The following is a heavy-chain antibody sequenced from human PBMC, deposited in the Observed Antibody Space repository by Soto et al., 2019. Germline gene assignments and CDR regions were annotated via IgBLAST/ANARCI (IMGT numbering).Heavy chain of an antibody. CDR3: ATHRRTLRDAFDP. J-gene: IGHJ3*01. Sequence: SETLSLTCTVSGGSVGNSRYYWGWIRQPPGKGLEWIATVYYSGSDYYNPSLQSRVTISVDTTSDHSTLTQTSVTAADTALYYCATHRRTLRDAFDPWGQGTMVTVSS. V-gene: IGHV4-39*01. CDR1: GGSVGNSRYY. CDR2: VYYSGSD.